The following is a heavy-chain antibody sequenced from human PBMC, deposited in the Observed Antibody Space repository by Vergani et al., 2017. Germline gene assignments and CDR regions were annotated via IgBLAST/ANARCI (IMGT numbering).Heavy chain of an antibody. CDR1: GGSISSYY. Sequence: QVQLQESGPGLVKPSETLSLTCTVSGGSISSYYWSWIRQPPGKGLEWIGYIYYSGSTNYNPSLKSRVTISVDTSKNQFSLKLSSVTAADTAVYYCARPDYGDRYYFDYWGQGTLVTVSS. CDR3: ARPDYGDRYYFDY. J-gene: IGHJ4*02. CDR2: IYYSGST. D-gene: IGHD4-17*01. V-gene: IGHV4-59*01.